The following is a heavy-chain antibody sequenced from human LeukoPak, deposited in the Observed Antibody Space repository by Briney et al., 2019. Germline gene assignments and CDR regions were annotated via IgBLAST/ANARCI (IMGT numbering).Heavy chain of an antibody. CDR2: INHSGST. CDR3: ARDDYGDSTSLDAFDI. CDR1: GGSFSGYY. Sequence: PSETLSLTCAVYGGSFSGYYWSWIRQPPGKGLEWIGEINHSGSTNYNPSLKSRVTISVDTSKNQFSLKLRSVTAADTAVYYCARDDYGDSTSLDAFDIWGQGTMVTVSS. D-gene: IGHD4-17*01. V-gene: IGHV4-34*01. J-gene: IGHJ3*02.